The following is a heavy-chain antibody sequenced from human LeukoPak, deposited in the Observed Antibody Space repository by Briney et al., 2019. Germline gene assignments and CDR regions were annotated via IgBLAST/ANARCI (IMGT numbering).Heavy chain of an antibody. D-gene: IGHD3-22*01. CDR1: GYSFTNYW. CDR3: ASNYYDSSGYYGDYYYGMDV. Sequence: GESLKISCKGSGYSFTNYWIDWVRQMPGKGLEWMGIIYPGDSDTRYSPSFQGQVTISADKSISTAYLQWSSLKASDTAMYYCASNYYDSSGYYGDYYYGMDVWGQGTTVTVSS. J-gene: IGHJ6*02. CDR2: IYPGDSDT. V-gene: IGHV5-51*01.